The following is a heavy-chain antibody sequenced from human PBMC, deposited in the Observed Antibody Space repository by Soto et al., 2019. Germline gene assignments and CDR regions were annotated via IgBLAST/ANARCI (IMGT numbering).Heavy chain of an antibody. Sequence: EVQLLESGGGLVQPGGSLRLSCAVSGLTFSYFAMSWVRQAPGKGLEWVSAISGSGGITYYADSVKSLFTISRDNSKNTLFLQMNSLRAEDTAVYYCALLGRSGSGRPYYYGMDVWGQGTTVTVSS. CDR2: ISGSGGIT. J-gene: IGHJ6*02. CDR1: GLTFSYFA. V-gene: IGHV3-23*01. D-gene: IGHD3-10*01. CDR3: ALLGRSGSGRPYYYGMDV.